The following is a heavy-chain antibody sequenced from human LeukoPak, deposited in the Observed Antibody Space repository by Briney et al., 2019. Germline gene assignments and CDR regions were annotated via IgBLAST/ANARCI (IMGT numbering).Heavy chain of an antibody. CDR3: ARTYSGSFDSYFDY. Sequence: SETLSLTCTVSGSSINSDNYYRSWIRQPAGKGLEWIGRIYSSGSTNYNPSLKSRVTISVDTSKNQFSLKLISVTAADTAVYYCARTYSGSFDSYFDYWGQGTLVTVSS. CDR1: GSSINSDNYY. V-gene: IGHV4-61*02. J-gene: IGHJ4*02. D-gene: IGHD1-26*01. CDR2: IYSSGST.